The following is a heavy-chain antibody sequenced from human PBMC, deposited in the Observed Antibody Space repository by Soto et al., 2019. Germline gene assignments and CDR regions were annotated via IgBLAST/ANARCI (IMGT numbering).Heavy chain of an antibody. J-gene: IGHJ2*01. D-gene: IGHD5-12*01. V-gene: IGHV1-46*01. CDR3: ARTRWLQFHWYFDL. CDR2: INPSGGST. CDR1: GYTFTSYY. Sequence: QVQLVQSGAEVKKPGASVKVSCKASGYTFTSYYMHWVRQAPGQGLEWMGIINPSGGSTSYTQRFHGRVTMTRDTSTSTVHMELSSLRSEDTAVYYCARTRWLQFHWYFDLWGRGTLVTVSS.